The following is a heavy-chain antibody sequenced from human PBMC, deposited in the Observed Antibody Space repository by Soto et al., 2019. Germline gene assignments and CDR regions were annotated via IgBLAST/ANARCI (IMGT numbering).Heavy chain of an antibody. V-gene: IGHV1-69*02. J-gene: IGHJ3*02. Sequence: QVQLVQSGAEVKKPGSSVKVSCKASGGTFSSYTISWVRQAPGQGLEWMGRIIPLLGIANYAQKFQGRVTTTADKATSTAYMELSSLRSEDTAVYYCASDFWSGYHYPHRGPSDAFDICGQGTMDSVSS. D-gene: IGHD3-3*01. CDR1: GGTFSSYT. CDR3: ASDFWSGYHYPHRGPSDAFDI. CDR2: IIPLLGIA.